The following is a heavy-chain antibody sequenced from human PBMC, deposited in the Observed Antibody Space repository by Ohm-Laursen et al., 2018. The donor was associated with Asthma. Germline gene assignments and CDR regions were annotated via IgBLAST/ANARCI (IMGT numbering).Heavy chain of an antibody. V-gene: IGHV3-30-3*01. J-gene: IGHJ4*02. D-gene: IGHD3-10*01. Sequence: SLRLSCTASGFTFSSYAMHWVRQAPGKGLEWVAVISYDGSNKYYADSVKGRFTISRDNSKNTLYLQMNSLRAEDTAVYYCARGTYYYGSGSYLNDYWGQGTLVTVSS. CDR3: ARGTYYYGSGSYLNDY. CDR2: ISYDGSNK. CDR1: GFTFSSYA.